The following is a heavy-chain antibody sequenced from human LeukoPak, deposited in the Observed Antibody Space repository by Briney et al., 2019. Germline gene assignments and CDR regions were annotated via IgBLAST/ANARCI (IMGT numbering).Heavy chain of an antibody. V-gene: IGHV3-30*03. CDR2: ISYDGSNK. CDR3: ARDRYSNYGYDYYGMDV. Sequence: GGSLRLSCAASGFTFSSYGMHWVRQAPGKGLEWVAVISYDGSNKYYADSVKGRFTISRDNSKNTLYLQMNSLRAEDTAVYYCARDRYSNYGYDYYGMDVWGQGTTVTVSS. CDR1: GFTFSSYG. J-gene: IGHJ6*02. D-gene: IGHD4-11*01.